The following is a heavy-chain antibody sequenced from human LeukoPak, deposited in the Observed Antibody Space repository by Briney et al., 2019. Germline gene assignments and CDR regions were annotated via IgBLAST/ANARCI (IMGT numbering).Heavy chain of an antibody. CDR3: ARGAYSYAQDF. D-gene: IGHD5-18*01. V-gene: IGHV1-46*01. CDR1: GYTFTHCY. J-gene: IGHJ4*02. CDR2: INPSDGST. Sequence: ASVKVSCKTSGYTFTHCYIHWVRQAPGQGLEWMGIINPSDGSTNYAQTFQGRLSMTRDTSTSTVYMELSSLRSEDTAVYYCARGAYSYAQDFWGQGTLVTVSS.